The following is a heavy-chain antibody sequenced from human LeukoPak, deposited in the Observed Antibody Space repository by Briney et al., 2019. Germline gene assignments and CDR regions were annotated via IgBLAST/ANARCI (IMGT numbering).Heavy chain of an antibody. J-gene: IGHJ6*03. Sequence: ASVKVSCKASGYTFTSYYMHWVRQAPGQGLEWMGIINPSGGSTNYAQKFQGRVTMTRDTSTNTVYMELSSLRSEDTAVYYCTRGPSITMVRGGQWYYYMDVWGKGTTVTVSS. D-gene: IGHD3-10*01. CDR1: GYTFTSYY. CDR3: TRGPSITMVRGGQWYYYMDV. V-gene: IGHV1-46*01. CDR2: INPSGGST.